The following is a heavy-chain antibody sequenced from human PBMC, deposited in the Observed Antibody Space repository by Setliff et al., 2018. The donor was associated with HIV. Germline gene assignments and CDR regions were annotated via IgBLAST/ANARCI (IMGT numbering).Heavy chain of an antibody. CDR1: GDSINNNNYY. CDR2: VFYTGST. CDR3: ARQSYYVTGSFYTDVFDL. V-gene: IGHV4-39*01. D-gene: IGHD3-10*01. J-gene: IGHJ3*01. Sequence: SETLSLTCSVSGDSINNNNYYWGWIRQHPGKGLEWIASVFYTGSTYYRPSLKSRVTLSVELSKNHFSLELTSVTAADTAVYYCARQSYYVTGSFYTDVFDLWGQGTVVTVSS.